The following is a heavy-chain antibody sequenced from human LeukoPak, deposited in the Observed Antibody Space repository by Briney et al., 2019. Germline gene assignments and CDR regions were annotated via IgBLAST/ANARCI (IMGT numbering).Heavy chain of an antibody. J-gene: IGHJ4*02. D-gene: IGHD2-15*01. CDR2: ISGSGGST. Sequence: QPGGSLRLSCAASGFTFSSYAMSWVRQAPGKGLEWVLAISGSGGSTYYADSVKGRFTISRDNSKNTLYLQMNSLRAEDTAVYYCAKHFNYCSGGSCYWGFVGYWGQGTLVTVSS. V-gene: IGHV3-23*01. CDR3: AKHFNYCSGGSCYWGFVGY. CDR1: GFTFSSYA.